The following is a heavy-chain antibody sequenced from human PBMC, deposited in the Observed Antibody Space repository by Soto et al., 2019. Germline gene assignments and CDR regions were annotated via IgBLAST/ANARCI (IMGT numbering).Heavy chain of an antibody. D-gene: IGHD6-19*01. Sequence: EVQLLESGGGLVQPGGSLRLSCAASGVTFSSYAMSWVRQAPGKGLEWVSAISGSGGSTYYADSVKGRFTISRDNSNNTLYLQMNSLRAEDTAVYYCARRTSGWYLDYWGQGTLVTVSS. V-gene: IGHV3-23*01. CDR2: ISGSGGST. J-gene: IGHJ4*02. CDR1: GVTFSSYA. CDR3: ARRTSGWYLDY.